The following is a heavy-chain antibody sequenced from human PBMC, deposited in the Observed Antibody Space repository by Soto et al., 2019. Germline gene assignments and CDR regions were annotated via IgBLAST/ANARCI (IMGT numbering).Heavy chain of an antibody. D-gene: IGHD1-1*01. CDR1: GFTFSSYA. Sequence: GGSLRLSCAASGFTFSSYAMHWVRQAPGKGLEWVAVISYDGSNKYYADSVKGRFTISRDNSKNTLYLQMNSLRAEDTAVYYCARDSTQTQGGYNWNDGGNWFDPWGQGTLVTVSS. CDR2: ISYDGSNK. V-gene: IGHV3-30-3*01. J-gene: IGHJ5*02. CDR3: ARDSTQTQGGYNWNDGGNWFDP.